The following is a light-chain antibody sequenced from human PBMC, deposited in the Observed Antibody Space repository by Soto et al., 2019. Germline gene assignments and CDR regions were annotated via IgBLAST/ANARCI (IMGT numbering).Light chain of an antibody. CDR3: QQYHTYSPWT. CDR2: KTS. V-gene: IGKV1-5*03. Sequence: IQMTQSPSTLSASVGDRVTITCRASQSINSWLAWYQQKPGKAPKLLSYKTSTLESGVPSRFSGSGSGTEFTLTISSLQPDDFATYYCQQYHTYSPWTFGQGTKVEIK. J-gene: IGKJ1*01. CDR1: QSINSW.